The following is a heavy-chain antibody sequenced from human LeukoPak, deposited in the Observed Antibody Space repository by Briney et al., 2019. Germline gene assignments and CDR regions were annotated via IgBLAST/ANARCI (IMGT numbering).Heavy chain of an antibody. V-gene: IGHV3-23*01. CDR2: ISGSGDNT. J-gene: IGHJ4*02. CDR1: GVTLSSYA. D-gene: IGHD3-22*01. Sequence: PGGSLRLSCTASGVTLSSYAMSWARQAPGKGLEWVSAISGSGDNTYYADSVKGRFTISRDNSKNTLYLQMNSLRAEDTALYYCAKGSYYDSSGTYYFDYWGQGTLVTVSS. CDR3: AKGSYYDSSGTYYFDY.